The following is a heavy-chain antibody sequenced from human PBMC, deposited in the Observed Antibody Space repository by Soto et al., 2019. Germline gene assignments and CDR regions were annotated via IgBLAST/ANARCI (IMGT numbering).Heavy chain of an antibody. V-gene: IGHV3-66*01. J-gene: IGHJ4*02. CDR3: ARVHSSSYHYLHY. CDR1: GFTVSNYN. Sequence: EVQLVESGGGLVQPGGSLRLSCAASGFTVSNYNMNWVRRAPGQGLERVSVIYTAGSADFADSVKGRFSISRDDSKNTLYLHMSSLRAEDTAVYYCARVHSSSYHYLHYWGQGTLVTVSS. D-gene: IGHD6-13*01. CDR2: IYTAGSA.